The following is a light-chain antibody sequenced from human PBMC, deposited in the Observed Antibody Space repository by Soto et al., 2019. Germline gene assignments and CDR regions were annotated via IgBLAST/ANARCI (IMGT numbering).Light chain of an antibody. CDR2: AAS. J-gene: IGKJ5*01. Sequence: DIQMTQSPSTLPASVGDRVTITCRASQSIGDSLAWYQQKPGKAPKLLIYAASSLQSGVPSRFSGSGSGTDFTLTISSLQPEDFATYYCQQSYSTPITFGQGTRLEIK. CDR1: QSIGDS. CDR3: QQSYSTPIT. V-gene: IGKV1-39*01.